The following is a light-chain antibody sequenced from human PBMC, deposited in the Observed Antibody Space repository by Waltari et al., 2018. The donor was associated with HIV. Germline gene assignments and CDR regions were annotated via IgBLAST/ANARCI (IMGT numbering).Light chain of an antibody. Sequence: QSVLTQPPSASGSPVQSVTISCTGTSSTVGGYNYVSWYHQHPGKAPKLMIYEVSKRPSGVPDRFSGSKSGNTASLTVSGLQAEDEADYYCSSYAGSNNVVFGGGTKLTVL. J-gene: IGLJ2*01. CDR2: EVS. V-gene: IGLV2-8*01. CDR1: SSTVGGYNY. CDR3: SSYAGSNNVV.